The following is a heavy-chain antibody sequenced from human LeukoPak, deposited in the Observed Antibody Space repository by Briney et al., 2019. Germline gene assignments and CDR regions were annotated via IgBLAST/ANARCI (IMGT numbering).Heavy chain of an antibody. CDR2: INHSGST. Sequence: PSETLSLTCAVYGGSFSGYYWSWIRQPPGKGLEWIGEINHSGSTNYNPSLKSRVTISVDTSKNQFSLKLSSVTAADTAVYYCARDTGRDGGFDYWGQGTLVTVSS. V-gene: IGHV4-34*01. J-gene: IGHJ4*02. D-gene: IGHD1-1*01. CDR3: ARDTGRDGGFDY. CDR1: GGSFSGYY.